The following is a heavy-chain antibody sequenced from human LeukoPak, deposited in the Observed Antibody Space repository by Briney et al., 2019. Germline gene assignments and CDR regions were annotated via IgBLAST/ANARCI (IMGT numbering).Heavy chain of an antibody. V-gene: IGHV4-39*07. CDR2: INHSGST. CDR1: GGSIRSSYYY. Sequence: SETLSLTCTVSGGSIRSSYYYWGWIRQPPGKGLEWIGEINHSGSTNYNPSLKSRVTISVDTSKNQFSLKLSSVTAADTAVYYCARGRRYCSSTSCYHWFDPWGQGTLVTVSS. J-gene: IGHJ5*02. CDR3: ARGRRYCSSTSCYHWFDP. D-gene: IGHD2-2*01.